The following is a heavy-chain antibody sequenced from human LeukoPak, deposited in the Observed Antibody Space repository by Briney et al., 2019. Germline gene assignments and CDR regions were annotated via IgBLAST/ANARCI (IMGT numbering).Heavy chain of an antibody. CDR1: GFTFTSYD. D-gene: IGHD7-27*01. CDR3: AKHWAH. CDR2: ISTSGGRT. J-gene: IGHJ4*02. Sequence: GGSLRLSCAASGFTFTSYDMSWVRQAPGKGLEWVSIISTSGGRTYYADSVKGRFTISRDNSKSTLHLQMNSPRVEDTAVYYCAKHWAHWGQGTLVTVS. V-gene: IGHV3-23*01.